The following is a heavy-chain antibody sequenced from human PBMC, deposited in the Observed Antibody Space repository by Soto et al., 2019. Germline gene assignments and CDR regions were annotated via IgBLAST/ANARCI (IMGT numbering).Heavy chain of an antibody. CDR3: AKDPGYSSSWFDYYYGMDV. D-gene: IGHD6-13*01. V-gene: IGHV3-30*18. Sequence: HPGGSLRLSCAASGFTFSSYGMHGVGQAPGKGLEWVAVISYYGSNNYYADSVNGRFTISRDNSKNTLYLQMNSLRAEDTAVYYCAKDPGYSSSWFDYYYGMDVWGQGTTVTVSS. J-gene: IGHJ6*02. CDR2: ISYYGSNN. CDR1: GFTFSSYG.